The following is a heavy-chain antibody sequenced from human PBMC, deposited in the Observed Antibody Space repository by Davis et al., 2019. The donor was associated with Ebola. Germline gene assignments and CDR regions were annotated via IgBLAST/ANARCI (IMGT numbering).Heavy chain of an antibody. CDR2: INAGNGNT. CDR3: AREGTGDGFIYYYGMDV. V-gene: IGHV1-3*01. J-gene: IGHJ6*02. D-gene: IGHD1-1*01. Sequence: AASVKVSCKASGYTFTSYAMHWVRQAPGQRLEWMGWINAGNGNTKYSQKFQGRVTITRDTSASTAYMELSSLRSEDTAVYYCAREGTGDGFIYYYGMDVWGQGTTVTVSS. CDR1: GYTFTSYA.